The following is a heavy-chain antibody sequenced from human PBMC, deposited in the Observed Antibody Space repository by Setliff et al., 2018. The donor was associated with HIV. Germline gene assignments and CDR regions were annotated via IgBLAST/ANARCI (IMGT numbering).Heavy chain of an antibody. CDR3: EVAGQ. J-gene: IGHJ4*02. D-gene: IGHD6-19*01. V-gene: IGHV4-4*09. Sequence: PSETLSLTCTVSDASINSYYWNWIRQPPGKGLEWIGFIYSSGSTNYNPSLKSRVTISVDTSKNQFSLKLRSVTAADTAVYYCEVAGQWGQGTLVTSPQ. CDR2: IYSSGST. CDR1: DASINSYY.